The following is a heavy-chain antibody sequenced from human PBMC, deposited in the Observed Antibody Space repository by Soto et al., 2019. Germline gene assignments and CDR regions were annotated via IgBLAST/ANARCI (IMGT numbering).Heavy chain of an antibody. D-gene: IGHD6-13*01. CDR1: GFTFNNYG. J-gene: IGHJ3*01. CDR2: ILNDGSDK. V-gene: IGHV3-30*18. CDR3: AKDQGIAASHGID. Sequence: QVQLVESGGGVVQPGRSLRLSCAASGFTFNNYGMHWVRQAPGKGLEWVAVILNDGSDKYYADSVKGRLTISRDNSKNTVYLQMNNLRAEETAVYYCAKDQGIAASHGIDWGQGTMVTVSS.